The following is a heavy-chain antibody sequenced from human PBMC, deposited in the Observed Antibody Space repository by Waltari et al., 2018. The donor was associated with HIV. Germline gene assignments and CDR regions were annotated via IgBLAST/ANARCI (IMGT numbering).Heavy chain of an antibody. V-gene: IGHV1-18*01. CDR3: ARALWSGYYTPYSFDY. CDR1: GYTFTSYG. J-gene: IGHJ4*02. Sequence: QVQLVQSGAEVKKPGASVKVSCKASGYTFTSYGISWVRQAPGQGLEWMGWISAYNGHTNYAQKLQGRVTMTTDPSTSTAYMDLRSLRSDDTAFYYCARALWSGYYTPYSFDYWGQGTLVTVSS. CDR2: ISAYNGHT. D-gene: IGHD3-3*01.